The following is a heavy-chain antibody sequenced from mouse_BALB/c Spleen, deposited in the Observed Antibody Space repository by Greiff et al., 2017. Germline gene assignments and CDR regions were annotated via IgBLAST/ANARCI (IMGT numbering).Heavy chain of an antibody. J-gene: IGHJ2*01. CDR2: ISYSGST. CDR3: ARGIITTVVAYFDY. V-gene: IGHV3-8*02. Sequence: EVKLQESGPSLVKPSQTLSLTCSVTGDSITSGYWNWIRKFPGNKLEYMGYISYSGSTYYNPSLKSRISITRDTSKNQYYLQLNSVTTEDTATYYCARGIITTVVAYFDYWGQGTTLTVSS. CDR1: GDSITSGY. D-gene: IGHD1-1*01.